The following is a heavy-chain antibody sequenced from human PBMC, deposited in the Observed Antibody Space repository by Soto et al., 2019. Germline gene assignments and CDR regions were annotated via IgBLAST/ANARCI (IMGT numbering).Heavy chain of an antibody. CDR1: GGTFSSYA. D-gene: IGHD3-22*01. V-gene: IGHV1-69*13. J-gene: IGHJ6*02. CDR3: GRIGFVPITLLVVVTPSVYYYGMDV. CDR2: IIPIFGTA. Sequence: SVKVCCKASGGTFSSYAISWVRQAPGQGLEWMGGIIPIFGTANYAQKFQGRVTITADESTSTAYMELSILRSEDTAVYYCGRIGFVPITLLVVVTPSVYYYGMDVWGQGTTVTVSS.